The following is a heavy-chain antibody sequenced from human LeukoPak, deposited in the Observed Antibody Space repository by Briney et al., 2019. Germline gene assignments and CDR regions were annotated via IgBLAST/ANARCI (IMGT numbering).Heavy chain of an antibody. CDR2: INSDGSST. Sequence: GRSLRLSCAASGFTFSSYAMHWVRQAPGKGLVWVSRINSDGSSTSYADSVKGRFTVSRDNSKNTLYLQMSSLRAEDTAVYYCARDTRDRPHDSFDIWGQGTLVTVSS. D-gene: IGHD1-14*01. CDR1: GFTFSSYA. CDR3: ARDTRDRPHDSFDI. J-gene: IGHJ3*02. V-gene: IGHV3-74*01.